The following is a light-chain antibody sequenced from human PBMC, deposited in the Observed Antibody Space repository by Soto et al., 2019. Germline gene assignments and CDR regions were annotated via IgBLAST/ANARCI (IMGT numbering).Light chain of an antibody. V-gene: IGLV4-69*01. CDR3: QTWGPGSAIVV. CDR1: SGHSNYA. J-gene: IGLJ7*01. Sequence: QAVVTQSPSASASLGASVKLTCTLSSGHSNYAIAWHQQQPEKGPRYLMKVNSGGSHIKGDGIPDRFSGSSSWAERYLFISCHQSEDEYAYYCQTWGPGSAIVVFGGGNQLPVL. CDR2: VNSGGSH.